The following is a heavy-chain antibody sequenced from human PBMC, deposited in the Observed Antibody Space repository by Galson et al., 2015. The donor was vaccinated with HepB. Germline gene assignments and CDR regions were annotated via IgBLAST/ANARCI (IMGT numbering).Heavy chain of an antibody. CDR1: GFTFSSYA. D-gene: IGHD6-19*01. V-gene: IGHV3-23*01. Sequence: SLRLSCAASGFTFSSYAMSWVRQAPGKGLEWVSAISGSGGSTYYADSVKGRFTISRDNSKNTLYLQMNSLRAEDTAVYYCAKDLDSSGWWDNWFDPWGQGTLVTVSS. CDR3: AKDLDSSGWWDNWFDP. CDR2: ISGSGGST. J-gene: IGHJ5*02.